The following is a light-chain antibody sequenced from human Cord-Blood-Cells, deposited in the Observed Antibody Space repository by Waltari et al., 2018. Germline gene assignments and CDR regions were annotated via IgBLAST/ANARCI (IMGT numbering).Light chain of an antibody. CDR1: TSDVGGYNY. V-gene: IGLV2-14*03. CDR2: DVS. Sequence: QSALTPPASASGSPGHSLTISCTGTTSDVGGYNYLSWYQQHPGKAPKLMIYDVSNRPSVVSNRFSGSKSGNTASLTISGLQAEDEADYYCSSYTGSSTWVFGGGTKLTVL. CDR3: SSYTGSSTWV. J-gene: IGLJ3*02.